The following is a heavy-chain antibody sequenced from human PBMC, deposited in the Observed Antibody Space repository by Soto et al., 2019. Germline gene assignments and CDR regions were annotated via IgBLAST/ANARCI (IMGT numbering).Heavy chain of an antibody. D-gene: IGHD3-22*01. V-gene: IGHV3-23*01. J-gene: IGHJ3*02. CDR2: ISGSGGST. CDR1: GFTFSSYA. CDR3: ARGPGDDSSGYYFDAFDI. Sequence: ESGGGLVQPGGSLRLSCAASGFTFSSYAMSWVRQAPGKGLEWVSAISGSGGSTYYADSVKGRFTISRDNSKNTLYLQMNSLRAEDTAVYYCARGPGDDSSGYYFDAFDIWGQGTMVTVSS.